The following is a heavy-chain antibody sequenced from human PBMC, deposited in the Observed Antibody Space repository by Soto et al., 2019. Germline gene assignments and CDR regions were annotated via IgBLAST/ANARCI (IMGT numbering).Heavy chain of an antibody. J-gene: IGHJ5*02. V-gene: IGHV4-4*07. D-gene: IGHD3-10*01. CDR2: IYTSGST. Sequence: PSETLSLTCTVSGGSISSYYWSWIRQPAGKGLEWIGRIYTSGSTNYNPSLKSRVTMSVDTSKNQFSLKLSSVTAADTAVYYCARTNYYGSGSYRNWFDPRGQGTLVTVSS. CDR3: ARTNYYGSGSYRNWFDP. CDR1: GGSISSYY.